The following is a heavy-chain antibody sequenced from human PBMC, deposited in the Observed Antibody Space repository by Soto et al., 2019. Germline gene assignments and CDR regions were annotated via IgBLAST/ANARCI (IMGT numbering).Heavy chain of an antibody. CDR1: GFSLSTSGVG. D-gene: IGHD1-26*01. CDR2: IYWDDDK. J-gene: IGHJ2*01. V-gene: IGHV2-5*02. Sequence: QITLKESGPTLVKPTQTLTLTCTFSGFSLSTSGVGVGWIRQPPGKALEWLALIYWDDDKRYSPSLKSRLTLTKETSKNPVVLTMTNMDPVDTATYYCAHRGSGSYPWYFDLWGRGTLVTVSS. CDR3: AHRGSGSYPWYFDL.